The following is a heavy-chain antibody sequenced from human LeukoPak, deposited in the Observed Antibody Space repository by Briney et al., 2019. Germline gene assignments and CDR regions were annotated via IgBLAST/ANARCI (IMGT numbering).Heavy chain of an antibody. CDR1: GFTFSSYG. D-gene: IGHD3-16*01. Sequence: GGSLRLSCAASGFTFSSYGMSWVRQAPGKGLEWVSSVSGSGNKTYYADSVKGRLTISRENSKDTLYLEMSSLRVDDTAVYYCAKMWRVGGVTTHDYWGQGNLVTVDS. CDR2: VSGSGNKT. V-gene: IGHV3-23*01. CDR3: AKMWRVGGVTTHDY. J-gene: IGHJ4*02.